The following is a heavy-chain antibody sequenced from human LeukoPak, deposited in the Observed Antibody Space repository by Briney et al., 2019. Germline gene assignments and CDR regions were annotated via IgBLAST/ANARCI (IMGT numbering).Heavy chain of an antibody. J-gene: IGHJ4*02. CDR2: ISWNSGSI. CDR3: AKGSGWSHFDY. V-gene: IGHV3-9*01. D-gene: IGHD6-19*01. CDR1: GFTFDDYA. Sequence: SGRSLRLSCAASGFTFDDYAMHWVRHAPGKGLEWVSTISWNSGSIGYADSVKGRFTISRDNAKNSLYLQMNSLRAEDTAFYYCAKGSGWSHFDYWGQGTLVTVSS.